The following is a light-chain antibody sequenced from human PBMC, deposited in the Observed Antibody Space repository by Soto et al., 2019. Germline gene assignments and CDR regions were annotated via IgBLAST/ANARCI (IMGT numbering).Light chain of an antibody. J-gene: IGKJ1*01. Sequence: ENVVTQSPGSLSLSPGERATLSCRASQSVRTFLAWYQQKPGQAPRLLIYDASTRIPGIPDRFSGSGSGTDFTLTINRLEPEDFAVYYCQQYGSSPRTFGHGTKVYIK. CDR1: QSVRTF. CDR2: DAS. CDR3: QQYGSSPRT. V-gene: IGKV3-20*01.